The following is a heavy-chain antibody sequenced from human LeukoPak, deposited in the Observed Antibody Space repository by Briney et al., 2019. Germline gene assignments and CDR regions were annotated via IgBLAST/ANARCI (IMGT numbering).Heavy chain of an antibody. J-gene: IGHJ4*02. CDR1: GFTFSSYD. CDR3: ARGRARSFDY. Sequence: GGSLRLSCAASGFTFSSYDMHWVRQATGKGLEWVSAIGTAGDTYYPGSVKGRFTISRENAKNSLYLQMNSLRAGDTAVYYCARGRARSFDYWAREPWSPSPQ. CDR2: IGTAGDT. V-gene: IGHV3-13*01.